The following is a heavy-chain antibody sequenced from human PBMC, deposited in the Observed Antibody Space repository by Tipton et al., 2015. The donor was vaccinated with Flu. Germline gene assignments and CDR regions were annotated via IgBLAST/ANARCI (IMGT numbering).Heavy chain of an antibody. D-gene: IGHD3-10*02. V-gene: IGHV3-23*04. Sequence: QLVQSGGGVVQPGKSLRLSCSASGFTFSFAAMNWVRQAPGKGLEWVSLISASGASTFYADSVKGRFTISRDYSKNTLYLEMNSLRAEDTAVYHCAKDIQCSYWGQGTLVTVSS. CDR2: ISASGAST. J-gene: IGHJ4*02. CDR3: AKDIQCSY. CDR1: GFTFSFAA.